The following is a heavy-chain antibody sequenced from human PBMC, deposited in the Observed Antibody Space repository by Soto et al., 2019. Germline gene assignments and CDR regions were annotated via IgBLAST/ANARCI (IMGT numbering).Heavy chain of an antibody. CDR3: VRGLLAVAGTDL. CDR2: ISSSSSTI. J-gene: IGHJ4*02. D-gene: IGHD6-19*01. Sequence: ETLSLTCTVSGGSIIGSSYYWGWIRQPPGKGLEWVSYISSSSSTIYYADSVKGRFTISRDNAKNSLYLQMNSLRAEDAAVYYCVRGLLAVAGTDLWGQGTLVTVSS. V-gene: IGHV3-48*01. CDR1: GGSIIGSSYY.